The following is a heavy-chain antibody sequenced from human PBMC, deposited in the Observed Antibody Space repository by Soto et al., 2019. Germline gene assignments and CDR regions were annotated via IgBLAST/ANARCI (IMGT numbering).Heavy chain of an antibody. CDR3: GKDLTPGGLES. V-gene: IGHV3-9*01. J-gene: IGHJ4*02. Sequence: EAQLVESGGGLVQPGGSLRLSCAFSGFSFDEHAIHWVRQAPGKGLEWVAGLLWHGDRPGYADSVKGRFTISRDSAKDFLYLQMNSLRTEDTALYYCGKDLTPGGLESWGQGTLVTVSS. CDR1: GFSFDEHA. D-gene: IGHD2-15*01. CDR2: LLWHGDRP.